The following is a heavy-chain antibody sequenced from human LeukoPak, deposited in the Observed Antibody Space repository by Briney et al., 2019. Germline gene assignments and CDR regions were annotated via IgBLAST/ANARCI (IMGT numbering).Heavy chain of an antibody. Sequence: GGSLRLSCAASGFTVSSNYMNWVRQAPGKGLEWVSVMYTGGKTNYAAPVKGRFTVSRDNSRKKLYLQRKSLRAEDTAVYYCARQTDQGYGYNLILSFDVWGRGTMVTVSS. J-gene: IGHJ3*01. CDR1: GFTVSSNY. CDR2: MYTGGKT. CDR3: ARQTDQGYGYNLILSFDV. V-gene: IGHV3-66*04. D-gene: IGHD5-24*01.